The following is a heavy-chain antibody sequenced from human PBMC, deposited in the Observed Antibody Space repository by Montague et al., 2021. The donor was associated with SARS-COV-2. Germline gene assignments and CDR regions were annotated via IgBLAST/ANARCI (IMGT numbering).Heavy chain of an antibody. CDR1: GGSISSNNYY. J-gene: IGHJ3*02. V-gene: IGHV4-39*02. CDR3: ARRGRKLLPVATTIGGFDI. Sequence: SEAQSLTCTVSGGSISSNNYYWDWIRQPPGKGLEWIGSIYDSGSTYYNPSLKSRATISVDTSKNHFSLKLNSVTAADTAVYYCARRGRKLLPVATTIGGFDIGGQGTMVTVSS. CDR2: IYDSGST. D-gene: IGHD5-12*01.